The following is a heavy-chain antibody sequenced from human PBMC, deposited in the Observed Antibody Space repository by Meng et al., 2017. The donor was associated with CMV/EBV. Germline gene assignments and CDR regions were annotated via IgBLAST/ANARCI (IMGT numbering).Heavy chain of an antibody. CDR3: ARVRGCSSTRCYVELDY. Sequence: GESLKISCAASGFTFSDYEMNWVRRAPGKGLEWISYISSSGSTIYYADSVKGRFTISRDNAKNSLYLQMNSLRGEDTAVYHCARVRGCSSTRCYVELDYWGQGTLVTVSS. J-gene: IGHJ4*02. CDR1: GFTFSDYE. D-gene: IGHD2-2*01. V-gene: IGHV3-48*03. CDR2: ISSSGSTI.